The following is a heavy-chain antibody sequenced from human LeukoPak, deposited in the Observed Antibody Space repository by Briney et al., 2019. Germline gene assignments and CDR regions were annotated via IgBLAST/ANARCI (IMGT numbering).Heavy chain of an antibody. CDR1: GFTFSHFA. CDR3: VKDAQRGFDYSNSLEF. Sequence: PKRSLRLSCVASGFTFSHFAFHWVRQAPGKGLEWVAVIWSDGTNRYYGDSVKGRFIIYRDDSKNTIYLQMNSLRAEDTAVYYCVKDAQRGFDYSNSLEFWGQGSLVTVSS. CDR2: IWSDGTNR. D-gene: IGHD4-11*01. J-gene: IGHJ4*02. V-gene: IGHV3-33*06.